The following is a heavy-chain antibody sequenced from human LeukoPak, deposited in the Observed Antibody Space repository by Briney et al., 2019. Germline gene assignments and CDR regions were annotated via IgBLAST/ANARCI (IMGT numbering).Heavy chain of an antibody. CDR1: GFTFSSYS. D-gene: IGHD3-3*01. CDR2: ISSSSSYI. V-gene: IGHV3-21*04. J-gene: IGHJ6*03. CDR3: ARAATYYDFWSGYLMDV. Sequence: GGSLRLSCAASGFTFSSYSMNWVRQAPGKGLEWVSSISSSSSYIYYADSVKGRFTISRDNAKNSLYLQMNSLRAEDTALYYCARAATYYDFWSGYLMDVWGKGTTVTVSS.